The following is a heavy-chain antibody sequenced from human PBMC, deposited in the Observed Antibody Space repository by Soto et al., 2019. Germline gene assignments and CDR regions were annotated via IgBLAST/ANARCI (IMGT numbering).Heavy chain of an antibody. Sequence: VQLAESGGGVVQSGRSLRLSCVASGFTFSSYGMSWVRQAPGKGLEWVAVISNDGNYDFYADSVKGRFTISRDNSKNTLLLQMNSLKPEDTALYFCVKGRGANCRDPTCYMFDSWGQGERVTVS. CDR2: ISNDGNYD. V-gene: IGHV3-30*18. J-gene: IGHJ4*02. CDR3: VKGRGANCRDPTCYMFDS. D-gene: IGHD2-2*01. CDR1: GFTFSSYG.